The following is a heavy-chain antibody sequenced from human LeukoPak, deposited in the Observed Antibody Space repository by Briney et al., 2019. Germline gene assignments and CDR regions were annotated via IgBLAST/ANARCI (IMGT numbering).Heavy chain of an antibody. J-gene: IGHJ6*03. V-gene: IGHV1-69*06. D-gene: IGHD3-10*01. CDR1: GGTFSNYA. CDR2: IIPIFGTA. Sequence: SVKVSCKASGGTFSNYAISWVRQAPGQGLEWMGGIIPIFGTANYAQKFRGRVTITVDKSTRTAYMELRSLRSDDTAVYYCARVGITMVRGVILDPNYYYYMDVWGKGTTVTVSS. CDR3: ARVGITMVRGVILDPNYYYYMDV.